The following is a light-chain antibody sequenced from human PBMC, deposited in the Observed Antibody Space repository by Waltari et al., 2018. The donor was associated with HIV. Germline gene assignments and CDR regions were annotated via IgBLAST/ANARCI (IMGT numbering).Light chain of an antibody. Sequence: QSALTQPRSVSGSPGQSVTISCTGTSSAVGGYDYVSWYQQHPGKAPKLMIYDVSKRPSGVPDRFSGSKSGNTASLTISGLQAEDEADYYCCSFAGTYVVFGGGTKLNVL. CDR2: DVS. J-gene: IGLJ2*01. CDR3: CSFAGTYVV. CDR1: SSAVGGYDY. V-gene: IGLV2-11*01.